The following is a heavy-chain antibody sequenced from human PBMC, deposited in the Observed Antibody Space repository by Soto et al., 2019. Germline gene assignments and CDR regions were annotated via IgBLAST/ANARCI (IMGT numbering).Heavy chain of an antibody. J-gene: IGHJ6*02. CDR2: IYPGDSDT. D-gene: IGHD3-10*01. CDR1: GYNFTSYW. V-gene: IGHV5-51*01. Sequence: PGESLKISCKGFGYNFTSYWIGWVRQMPGKGLEWMGIIYPGDSDTSYSPSFQGQVIISADKSVSTAYLQWSSLKASDTAMYYCASRPYGSSYYYHYGMDVWGQGTMVTVSS. CDR3: ASRPYGSSYYYHYGMDV.